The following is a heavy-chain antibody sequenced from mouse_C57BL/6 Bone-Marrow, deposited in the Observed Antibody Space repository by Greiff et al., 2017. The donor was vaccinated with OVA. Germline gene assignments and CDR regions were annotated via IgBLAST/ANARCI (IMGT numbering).Heavy chain of an antibody. CDR2: IRSKSNNYAT. V-gene: IGHV10-1*01. Sequence: EVQVVESGGGLVQPKGSLKLSCAASGFSFNTYAMNWVRQAPGKGLEWVARIRSKSNNYATYYADSVKDRFTISRDDSESMLYLQMNNLKTEDTAMYYCVRHGYDDYFDYWGQGTTLTVSS. CDR1: GFSFNTYA. D-gene: IGHD2-2*01. J-gene: IGHJ2*01. CDR3: VRHGYDDYFDY.